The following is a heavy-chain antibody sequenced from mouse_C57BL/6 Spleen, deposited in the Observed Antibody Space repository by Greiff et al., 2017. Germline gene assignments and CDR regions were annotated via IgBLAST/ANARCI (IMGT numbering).Heavy chain of an antibody. Sequence: VQLQQSGPELVKPGASVKMSCKASGYTFTDYNMHWVKQSHGKSLEWIGYINPNNGGTSYNQKFKGKATLTVNKSSSTAYMELRSLTSEDSAVYYCATIATVVRYFEVWGTGTTVTVSS. D-gene: IGHD1-1*01. CDR1: GYTFTDYN. CDR2: INPNNGGT. J-gene: IGHJ1*03. CDR3: ATIATVVRYFEV. V-gene: IGHV1-22*01.